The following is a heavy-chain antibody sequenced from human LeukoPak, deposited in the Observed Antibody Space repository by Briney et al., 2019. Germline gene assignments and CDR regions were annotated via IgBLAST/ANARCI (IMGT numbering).Heavy chain of an antibody. CDR1: GFTFSSYS. D-gene: IGHD5-24*01. V-gene: IGHV3-21*01. Sequence: GSLRLSCAASGFTFSSYSMNWVRQAPGKGLEWVSSISSSSSYIYYADSVRGRFTISRDNAKNSLYLQMNSLRAEDTAVYYCARGSRDGYNWPDYFDYWGQGTLVTVSS. CDR3: ARGSRDGYNWPDYFDY. CDR2: ISSSSSYI. J-gene: IGHJ4*02.